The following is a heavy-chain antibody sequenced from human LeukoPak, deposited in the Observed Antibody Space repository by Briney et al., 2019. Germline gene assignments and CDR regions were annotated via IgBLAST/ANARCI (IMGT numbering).Heavy chain of an antibody. CDR2: ISTYNGNT. J-gene: IGHJ4*02. V-gene: IGHV1-18*01. CDR3: ARDPQQLVGATGGGFNF. D-gene: IGHD1-26*01. Sequence: ASVKVSCKASGYTFTTYGISWLRQAPGQGLEWMGWISTYNGNTNYAQMLQGRVTMTTDTSTSTAYMELRSLRSDDTAVYYCARDPQQLVGATGGGFNFWGQGTLVTVSS. CDR1: GYTFTTYG.